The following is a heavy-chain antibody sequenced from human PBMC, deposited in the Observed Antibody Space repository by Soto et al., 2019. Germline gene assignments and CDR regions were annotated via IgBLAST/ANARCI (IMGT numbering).Heavy chain of an antibody. Sequence: QVQLQESGPGLVKPSETLSLTCTVSGGSISGSYWSWIRQTPGTVLEWVGYIHYSGSTNYNSSLKSPVTMSVDSAKDQFLLQLSSVAAADTDVYFCTQGRRTDAEGYSFDYWGQGALVTVSS. J-gene: IGHJ4*01. CDR1: GGSISGSY. D-gene: IGHD2-15*01. V-gene: IGHV4-59*01. CDR3: TQGRRTDAEGYSFDY. CDR2: IHYSGST.